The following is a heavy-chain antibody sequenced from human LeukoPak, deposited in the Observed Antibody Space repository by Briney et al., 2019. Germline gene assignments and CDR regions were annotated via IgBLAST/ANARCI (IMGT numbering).Heavy chain of an antibody. J-gene: IGHJ4*02. Sequence: SETLSLTCTVSGGSISSHYWSWIRQPPGKGLEWIGYIYYSGSTNYNPSLKSRVTISVDTSKNQFSLKLSSVTAADTAVYYCASRSGRFGTGGLDYRGQGTLVTVSS. CDR3: ASRSGRFGTGGLDY. V-gene: IGHV4-59*11. CDR1: GGSISSHY. CDR2: IYYSGST. D-gene: IGHD3-10*01.